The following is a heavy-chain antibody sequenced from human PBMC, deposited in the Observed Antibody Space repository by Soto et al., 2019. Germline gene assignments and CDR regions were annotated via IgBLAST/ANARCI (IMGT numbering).Heavy chain of an antibody. CDR2: ISGSGGST. CDR1: GFTFITYA. D-gene: IGHD2-2*01. J-gene: IGHJ4*02. Sequence: GGSLRLSCAASGFTFITYAMSWVRQAPGKGLEWVSIISGSGGSTYYPDSVKGRFTISRDNSKNTLYLQMNSLRADDTAVYYCAKLPAAQSYFDFWGQGTLVTVSS. CDR3: AKLPAAQSYFDF. V-gene: IGHV3-23*01.